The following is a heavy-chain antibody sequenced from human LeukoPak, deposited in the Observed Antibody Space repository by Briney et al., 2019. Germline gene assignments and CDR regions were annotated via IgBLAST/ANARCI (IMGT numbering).Heavy chain of an antibody. CDR1: GGSISSFY. Sequence: SETLSPTCSVSGGSISSFYWSWIRQPPGKGLEWIGYLYYSGSTNYNPSLKSRVTISVDTSKNQFSLKLSSVTAADTAVYYCARGPAGTTWDYYYYYMDVWGKGTTVTISS. J-gene: IGHJ6*03. CDR3: ARGPAGTTWDYYYYYMDV. CDR2: LYYSGST. V-gene: IGHV4-59*12. D-gene: IGHD4-17*01.